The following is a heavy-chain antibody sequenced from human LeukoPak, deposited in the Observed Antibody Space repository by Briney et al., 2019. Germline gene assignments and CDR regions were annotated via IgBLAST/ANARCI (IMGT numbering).Heavy chain of an antibody. CDR1: GFTFSSYW. CDR2: IKQDGSEK. V-gene: IGHV3-7*01. CDR3: ARDPYDSSGYYWYYYYGMDV. J-gene: IGHJ6*02. D-gene: IGHD3-22*01. Sequence: GGSLRLSCAASGFTFSSYWMSWVRQAPGKGLEWVANIKQDGSEKYYVDSVKGRFTISRDNAKNSLYLQMNSLRAEDTAVYYCARDPYDSSGYYWYYYYGMDVWGQGTTVTVSS.